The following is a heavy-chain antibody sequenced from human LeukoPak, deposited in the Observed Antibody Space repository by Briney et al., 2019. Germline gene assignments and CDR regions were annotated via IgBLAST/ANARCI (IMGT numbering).Heavy chain of an antibody. V-gene: IGHV3-30*04. CDR2: ISYDGSSK. J-gene: IGHJ6*03. CDR3: ARDDSPLNYYYYYMDV. D-gene: IGHD2-21*02. Sequence: AGGSLRLSCAASGFTFSTYAMHWVRQAPGKGLEWVAVISYDGSSKYYADSVKGRFTISRDNSKNTLYLQMNSLRAEDTAVYYCARDDSPLNYYYYYMDVWGKGTTVTVSS. CDR1: GFTFSTYA.